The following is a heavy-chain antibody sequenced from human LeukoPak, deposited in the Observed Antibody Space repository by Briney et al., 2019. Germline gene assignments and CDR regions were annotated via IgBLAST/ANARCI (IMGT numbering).Heavy chain of an antibody. CDR3: ARQYGSGSYYPPLDY. D-gene: IGHD3-10*01. V-gene: IGHV4-39*01. CDR2: IYYSGST. J-gene: IGHJ4*02. Sequence: PSETLSLTCTVSGGSISSSSYYWGWTRQPPGKGLEWIGSIYYSGSTYYNPSLKSRVTISIDTSKNQFSLKLSSVTAADTAVYYCARQYGSGSYYPPLDYWGQGTLVTVSS. CDR1: GGSISSSSYY.